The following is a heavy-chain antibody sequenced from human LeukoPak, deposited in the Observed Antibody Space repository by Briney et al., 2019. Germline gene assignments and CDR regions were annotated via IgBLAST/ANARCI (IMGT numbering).Heavy chain of an antibody. V-gene: IGHV3-23*01. J-gene: IGHJ4*02. CDR2: ISGAGSDT. CDR1: GFTFSSYA. D-gene: IGHD5-18*01. CDR3: AKDLANGYSNDY. Sequence: GGSLRLSCAASGFTFSSYAMSWVRQAPGKGLEWVSAISGAGSDTYHADSVKGRFTISRDNSRNTLYLQMNTLRAEDTAVYYCAKDLANGYSNDYWGQGTLVTVSS.